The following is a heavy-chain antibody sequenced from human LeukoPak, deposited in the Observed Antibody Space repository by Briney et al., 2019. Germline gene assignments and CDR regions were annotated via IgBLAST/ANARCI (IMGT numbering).Heavy chain of an antibody. V-gene: IGHV4-59*01. CDR1: RCSISSYY. D-gene: IGHD2-2*01. Sequence: PSETLSLTCTVSRCSISSYYWNWIRQSPRRGLEWIGYMFHSGSPNYNPSLKRRLAISIDTPKTQCSLKLSSVTAADTAVYYCARGSRYCSTTRCSSFDYWGQGTLVTVSS. J-gene: IGHJ4*02. CDR3: ARGSRYCSTTRCSSFDY. CDR2: MFHSGSP.